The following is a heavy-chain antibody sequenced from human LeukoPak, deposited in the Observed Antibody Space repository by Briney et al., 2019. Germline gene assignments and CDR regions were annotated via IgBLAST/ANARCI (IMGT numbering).Heavy chain of an antibody. CDR2: MNPNSGNT. CDR1: GYTFTTYD. V-gene: IGHV1-8*01. J-gene: IGHJ5*02. CDR3: ARGPSRDYGSGSSWFDP. Sequence: APVKVSCKASGYTFTTYDINWVRQFTGQGLEWMGWMNPNSGNTGYAQKIQGRVTMTRNTSINTAYMELSSLRSEDTAVYYCARGPSRDYGSGSSWFDPWGQGTLVTVSS. D-gene: IGHD3-10*01.